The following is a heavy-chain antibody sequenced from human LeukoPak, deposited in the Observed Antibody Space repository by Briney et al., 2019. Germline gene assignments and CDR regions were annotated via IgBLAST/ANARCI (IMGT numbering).Heavy chain of an antibody. J-gene: IGHJ4*02. D-gene: IGHD6-13*01. CDR2: IYYSGST. CDR1: GGSISSYY. Sequence: PSETLFLNCTVSGGSISSYYWSWIRQPPGKGLEWIGYIYYSGSTNYNPSLKRRVTISVDTSKNQFSLKLSSVTAADPAVYYCARQVAAAGDFDYWGQGTLVTVSS. CDR3: ARQVAAAGDFDY. V-gene: IGHV4-59*08.